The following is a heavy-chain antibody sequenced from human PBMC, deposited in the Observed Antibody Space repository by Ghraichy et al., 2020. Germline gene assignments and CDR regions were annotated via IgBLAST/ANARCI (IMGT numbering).Heavy chain of an antibody. Sequence: SETLSLTCTVSGGSISSSSYYWVWIRQPPGKGLEWIGSIYYSGSTYYNSSLKSRVTISVDTSKNQFSLKLSSVTAADTAVYYCASPYYDILTGYETDAFDIWGQGTMVTVSS. CDR1: GGSISSSSYY. J-gene: IGHJ3*02. CDR3: ASPYYDILTGYETDAFDI. D-gene: IGHD3-9*01. CDR2: IYYSGST. V-gene: IGHV4-39*07.